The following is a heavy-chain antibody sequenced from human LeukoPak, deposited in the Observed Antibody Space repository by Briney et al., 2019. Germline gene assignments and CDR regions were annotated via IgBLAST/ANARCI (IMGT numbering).Heavy chain of an antibody. CDR1: GGSISSYY. V-gene: IGHV4-4*07. J-gene: IGHJ3*02. Sequence: SETLSLTCTVSGGSISSYYWSWIRQPAGKGLEWIGRIYISGSTNYNPSLKSRVTMSVDTSRNQFSLKLNSVTAADTAVYYCAKSNGYGLIDIWGQGTMVTVSS. CDR2: IYISGST. D-gene: IGHD3-22*01. CDR3: AKSNGYGLIDI.